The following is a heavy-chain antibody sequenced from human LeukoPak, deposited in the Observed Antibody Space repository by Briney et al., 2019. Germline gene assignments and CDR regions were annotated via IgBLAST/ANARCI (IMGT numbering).Heavy chain of an antibody. CDR3: VRERSGWLFDY. Sequence: PGGSLRLACAASGFTFSHYWMHWVRQVPGKGLVWVSHINNDGSSTTYADSVKGRFTISRDNAKNTLYLQMNSLRAEDTAVYYCVRERSGWLFDYWGQGTLVTVSS. CDR2: INNDGSST. CDR1: GFTFSHYW. D-gene: IGHD6-19*01. J-gene: IGHJ4*02. V-gene: IGHV3-74*01.